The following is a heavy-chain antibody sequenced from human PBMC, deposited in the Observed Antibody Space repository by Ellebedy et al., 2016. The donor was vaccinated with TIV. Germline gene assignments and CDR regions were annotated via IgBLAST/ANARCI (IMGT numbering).Heavy chain of an antibody. D-gene: IGHD5-24*01. V-gene: IGHV3-33*01. CDR2: IYFDGSNK. Sequence: GGSLRLSCAASGFTFRSHGLHWVRQAPGKGLEWVALIYFDGSNKYYADSVKGRFTISRDNSKNTLSLEMSSLRGEDTAVYYCARAMAGFYYGMDVWGLGTTVTVSS. CDR1: GFTFRSHG. CDR3: ARAMAGFYYGMDV. J-gene: IGHJ6*02.